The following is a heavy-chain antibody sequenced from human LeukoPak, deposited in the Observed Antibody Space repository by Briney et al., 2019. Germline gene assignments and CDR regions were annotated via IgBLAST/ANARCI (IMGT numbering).Heavy chain of an antibody. J-gene: IGHJ4*02. V-gene: IGHV3-23*01. D-gene: IGHD2-2*02. CDR2: ISGSGGST. CDR1: GFTFSNYA. Sequence: PGGSLRLSCAASGFTFSNYAVSWVRQAPGKGLEWVSAISGSGGSTYYADSVKGRFTISRDNAKNSLYLQMNSLRAEDTAVYYCARLRMWGSTIPFDYWGQGTLVTVSS. CDR3: ARLRMWGSTIPFDY.